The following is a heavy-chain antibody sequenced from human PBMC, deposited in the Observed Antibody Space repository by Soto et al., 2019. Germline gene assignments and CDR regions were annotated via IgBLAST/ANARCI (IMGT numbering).Heavy chain of an antibody. D-gene: IGHD4-17*01. J-gene: IGHJ6*02. Sequence: XVCLRLSCAACGFSFSGSSMHWVRQASGKGLEWVGRIRSKANSYATAYAASVKGRFTISRDDSKNTAYLQMNSLKTEDTAVYYCTRHQYLDYPDLHPYYYYGMDVWGQGTTVTVSS. V-gene: IGHV3-73*01. CDR1: GFSFSGSS. CDR3: TRHQYLDYPDLHPYYYYGMDV. CDR2: IRSKANSYAT.